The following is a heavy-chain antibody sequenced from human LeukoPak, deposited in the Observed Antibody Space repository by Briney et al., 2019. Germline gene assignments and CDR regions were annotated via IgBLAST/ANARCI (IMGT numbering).Heavy chain of an antibody. J-gene: IGHJ3*02. CDR2: ISSSSSTI. D-gene: IGHD3-10*01. CDR1: GFTFSSYS. Sequence: GGSLRLSCAASGFTFSSYSMNWVRQAPGKGLEWVSYISSSSSTIYYADSVKGRFTISRDNAKNSLYLQMNSLRAADTAVYYCARLMYYYGSGSYSSAFDIWGQGTMVTVSS. V-gene: IGHV3-48*01. CDR3: ARLMYYYGSGSYSSAFDI.